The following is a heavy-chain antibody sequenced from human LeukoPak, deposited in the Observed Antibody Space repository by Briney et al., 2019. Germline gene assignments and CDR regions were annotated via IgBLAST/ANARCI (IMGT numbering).Heavy chain of an antibody. Sequence: SETLSLTCAVSGGSISSGGYSWSCIRQPPGKGLECIGYIYHSGSTYYNPSLKSRVTISVDRSKNQFSLKLSSVTAADTAVYYCARGAGITMVRGVIWGYYDYWGQGTLVTVSS. V-gene: IGHV4-30-2*01. D-gene: IGHD3-10*01. J-gene: IGHJ4*02. CDR1: GGSISSGGYS. CDR3: ARGAGITMVRGVIWGYYDY. CDR2: IYHSGST.